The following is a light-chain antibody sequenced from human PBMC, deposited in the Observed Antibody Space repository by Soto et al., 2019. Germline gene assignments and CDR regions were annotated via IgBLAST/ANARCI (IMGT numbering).Light chain of an antibody. CDR2: GAS. CDR3: QQYGSSPPIT. V-gene: IGKV3-20*01. CDR1: QSVSSN. J-gene: IGKJ5*01. Sequence: EIVITQSPATVSVPTGERATLSCRASQSVSSNLAWYQQKPGQAPRLLIYGASSRATGIPDRFSGSGSGTDFTLTISRLEPEDFAVYYCQQYGSSPPITFGQGTRLEIK.